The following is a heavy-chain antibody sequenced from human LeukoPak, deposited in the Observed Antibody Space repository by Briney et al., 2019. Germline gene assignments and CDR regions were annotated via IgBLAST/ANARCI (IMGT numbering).Heavy chain of an antibody. Sequence: GGSLRLSCAASGFTFSSYEMNWVRQAPGKGLEWVSYISSSGSTIYYADSVKGRFTISRDNAKNSLYLQMNSLRAEDTAVYYCANYIAAAGNLDYWGQGTLVTVSS. CDR2: ISSSGSTI. J-gene: IGHJ4*02. V-gene: IGHV3-48*03. D-gene: IGHD6-13*01. CDR1: GFTFSSYE. CDR3: ANYIAAAGNLDY.